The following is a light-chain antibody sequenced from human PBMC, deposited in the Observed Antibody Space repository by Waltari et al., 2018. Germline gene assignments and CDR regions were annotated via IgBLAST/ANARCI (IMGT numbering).Light chain of an antibody. Sequence: EIVLTQSPATLALSPGERATLSCRASQSVGRALAGYQQKPCQAPRLLIYDASSRATGSPDRFSGSGSGTDFSLTISRVEPEDFAVYYWQMYVRLPVTFGQGTKVEVK. CDR2: DAS. CDR3: QMYVRLPVT. CDR1: QSVGRA. V-gene: IGKV3D-20*02. J-gene: IGKJ1*01.